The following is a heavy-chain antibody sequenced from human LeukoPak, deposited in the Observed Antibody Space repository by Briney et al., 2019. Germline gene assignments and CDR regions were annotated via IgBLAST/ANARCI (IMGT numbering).Heavy chain of an antibody. CDR1: GGSFSSYG. Sequence: GASVKVSCKASGGSFSSYGFSWVRQAPGQGLEWMGGIMPTFDTANYAQKFQGRVTITMDESTSTSYMELRSLRSEDTAVYYCATSYSSGYYYVYWGQGTLVTVSS. CDR2: IMPTFDTA. D-gene: IGHD3-22*01. V-gene: IGHV1-69*05. CDR3: ATSYSSGYYYVY. J-gene: IGHJ4*02.